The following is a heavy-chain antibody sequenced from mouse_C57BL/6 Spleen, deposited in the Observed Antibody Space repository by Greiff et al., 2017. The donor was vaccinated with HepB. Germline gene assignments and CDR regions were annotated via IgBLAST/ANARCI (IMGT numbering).Heavy chain of an antibody. CDR1: GFNIKDYY. Sequence: VQLKQSGAELVKPGASVKLSCTASGFNIKDYYMHWVKQRTEQGLEWIGRIDPEDGETKYAPKFQGKATITADTSSNTAYLQLSSLTSGDTAVYYCARRGLFITTVVATDYYAMDYWGQGTSVTVSS. J-gene: IGHJ4*01. V-gene: IGHV14-2*01. CDR2: IDPEDGET. D-gene: IGHD1-1*01. CDR3: ARRGLFITTVVATDYYAMDY.